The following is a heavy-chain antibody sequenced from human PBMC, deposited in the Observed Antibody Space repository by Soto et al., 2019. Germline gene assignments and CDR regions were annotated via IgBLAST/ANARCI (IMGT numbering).Heavy chain of an antibody. D-gene: IGHD6-13*01. Sequence: QVQLVQSGGGVVQPGGSLRLSCAASGFTFSSYGMHWVRQAPGKGLEWVAVIWYDGSKIYYADSVKGRFTICRDNSKSTLYLQMNSLRAEDTVVYYCARPLEQHQLGFGMDVWGQGSPVTVSS. J-gene: IGHJ6*01. CDR1: GFTFSSYG. V-gene: IGHV3-33*01. CDR2: IWYDGSKI. CDR3: ARPLEQHQLGFGMDV.